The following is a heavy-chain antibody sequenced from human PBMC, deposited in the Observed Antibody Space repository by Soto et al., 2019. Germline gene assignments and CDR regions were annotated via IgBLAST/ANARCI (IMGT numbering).Heavy chain of an antibody. CDR1: GFTFSSYE. CDR3: ARTLTTVTTHYYYYYGMDV. CDR2: ISSSGSTI. J-gene: IGHJ6*02. Sequence: EVQLVESGGGLVQPGGSLRLSCAASGFTFSSYEMDWVRQAPGKGLEWVSYISSSGSTIYYADSVKGRFTISRDNAKNSLYLQMNSLRAEDTAVYYCARTLTTVTTHYYYYYGMDVWGQGTTVTVSS. V-gene: IGHV3-48*03. D-gene: IGHD4-4*01.